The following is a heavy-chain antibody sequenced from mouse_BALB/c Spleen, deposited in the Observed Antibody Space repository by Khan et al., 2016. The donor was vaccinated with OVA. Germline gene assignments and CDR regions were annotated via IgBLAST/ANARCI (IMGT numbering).Heavy chain of an antibody. J-gene: IGHJ4*01. D-gene: IGHD2-14*01. V-gene: IGHV2-6-4*01. Sequence: VKLEESGPGLVAPSQSLSITCTVSGFSLSRYNIHWVRQPPGKGLEWLGMIWGGGGTDYNSTLKSRLSISKDNSKSQVFLKMNSLQTDDSAMYYCAGAYYRYDGYYAMDYWGQGTSVTVSS. CDR2: IWGGGGT. CDR3: AGAYYRYDGYYAMDY. CDR1: GFSLSRYN.